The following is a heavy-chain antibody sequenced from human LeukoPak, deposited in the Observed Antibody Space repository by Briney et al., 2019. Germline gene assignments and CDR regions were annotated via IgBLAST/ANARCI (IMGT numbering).Heavy chain of an antibody. CDR2: ISSSGSTI. D-gene: IGHD3-3*01. V-gene: IGHV3-48*03. J-gene: IGHJ4*02. Sequence: GSLRLSCAASGFTFSSYEMNWVRQAPGKGLEWVSYISSSGSTIYYADSVKGRFTISRDNAKNSLYLQMNSLRAEDTAVYYCARGGFTIFGVVISNDYWGQGTLVTVSS. CDR3: ARGGFTIFGVVISNDY. CDR1: GFTFSSYE.